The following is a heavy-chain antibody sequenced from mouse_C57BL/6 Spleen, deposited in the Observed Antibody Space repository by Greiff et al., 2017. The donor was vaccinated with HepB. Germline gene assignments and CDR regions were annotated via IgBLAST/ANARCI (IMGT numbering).Heavy chain of an antibody. CDR3: ARTWGLRGGYAMDY. J-gene: IGHJ4*01. V-gene: IGHV1-82*01. CDR1: GYAFSSSW. CDR2: IYPGDGDT. Sequence: VQLQQSGPELVKPGASVKISCKASGYAFSSSWMNWVKQRPGKGLEWIGRIYPGDGDTNYNGKFKGKATLTADKSSSPAYMQLISLTSEDSAVYFCARTWGLRGGYAMDYWGQGTSVTVSS. D-gene: IGHD2-4*01.